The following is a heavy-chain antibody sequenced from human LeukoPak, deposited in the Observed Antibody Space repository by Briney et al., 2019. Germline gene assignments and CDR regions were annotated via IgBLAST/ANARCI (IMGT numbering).Heavy chain of an antibody. CDR1: GGSINSDLYY. V-gene: IGHV4-61*02. Sequence: PSQTLSLTCTISGGSINSDLYYWAWIRQPAGKRLEWIGRIYTNGWTDYNPSLKSRVTISVDTFKNQFSLKLSFVTAADTAFYYCARGSGWNSFDPWGQGTLVTVSS. J-gene: IGHJ5*02. CDR3: ARGSGWNSFDP. D-gene: IGHD6-19*01. CDR2: IYTNGWT.